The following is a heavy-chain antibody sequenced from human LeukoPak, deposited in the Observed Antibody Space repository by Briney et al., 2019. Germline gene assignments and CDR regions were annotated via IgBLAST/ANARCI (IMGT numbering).Heavy chain of an antibody. J-gene: IGHJ6*03. D-gene: IGHD3-10*01. CDR1: GGTFSSYA. CDR2: IIPIFGTA. CDR3: ASRALSMVRGVSSLYYYYYMDV. V-gene: IGHV1-69*13. Sequence: ASVKVSCKASGGTFSSYAISWVRQAPGQGLEWMGGIIPIFGTANYAQKFQGRVTITADESTSTAYMELSSLRSEDTAVYYCASRALSMVRGVSSLYYYYYMDVWGKGTTVTISS.